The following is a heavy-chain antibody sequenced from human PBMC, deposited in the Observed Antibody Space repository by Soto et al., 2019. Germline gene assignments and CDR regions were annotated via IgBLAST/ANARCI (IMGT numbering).Heavy chain of an antibody. D-gene: IGHD2-8*02. V-gene: IGHV5-10-1*01. CDR3: GRQYCTASTCDGWFDP. CDR1: GYTFTSFW. Sequence: PGEYLKISCKGSGYTFTSFWISWERQMPGKGLEWKGTVDPRDTHTSYSPSFQGHVSISADKSISTAYLQWSSLGATDTAIYYCGRQYCTASTCDGWFDPWGQGTLVTVSS. CDR2: VDPRDTHT. J-gene: IGHJ5*02.